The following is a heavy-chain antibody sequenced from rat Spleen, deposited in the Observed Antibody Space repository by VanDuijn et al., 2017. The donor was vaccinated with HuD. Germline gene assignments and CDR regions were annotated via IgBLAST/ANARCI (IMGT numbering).Heavy chain of an antibody. Sequence: EVQLVESDGGLVQPGRSLKLSCAASGFTFSDYYMAWVRQAPKKGLEWVATIIYDGSRTYYRDSVKGRFTISRDNAKSSLYLQMDSLRSEDTATYYCARPSYTTDYLDYWGQGVMVTVSS. CDR1: GFTFSDYY. V-gene: IGHV5S10*01. J-gene: IGHJ2*01. CDR3: ARPSYTTDYLDY. D-gene: IGHD1-6*01. CDR2: IIYDGSRT.